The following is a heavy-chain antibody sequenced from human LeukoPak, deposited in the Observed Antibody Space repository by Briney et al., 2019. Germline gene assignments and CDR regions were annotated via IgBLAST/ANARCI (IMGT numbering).Heavy chain of an antibody. Sequence: PGGSLRLSCAASGFTFSSYAMSWVRQAPGKGLEWVSAISGSGGSTYYADSVKGRFTISRDNSKNTLYLQMNSLRAEDTAVYYCAKTRLTTVTTYYGMDVWGQGTTVTVSS. CDR3: AKTRLTTVTTYYGMDV. V-gene: IGHV3-23*01. CDR1: GFTFSSYA. CDR2: ISGSGGST. D-gene: IGHD4-17*01. J-gene: IGHJ6*02.